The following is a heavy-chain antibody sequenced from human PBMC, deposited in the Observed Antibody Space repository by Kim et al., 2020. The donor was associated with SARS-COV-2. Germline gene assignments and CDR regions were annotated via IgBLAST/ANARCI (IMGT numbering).Heavy chain of an antibody. CDR2: ISAYNGNT. Sequence: ASVKVSCKASGYTFTSYGISWVRQAPGQGLEWMGWISAYNGNTNYAQKLQGRVTMTTDTSTSTAYMELRSLRSDDTAVYYCARDADYDILTGFPYYYYYGMDVWGQGTTVTVSS. D-gene: IGHD3-9*01. J-gene: IGHJ6*02. CDR1: GYTFTSYG. V-gene: IGHV1-18*04. CDR3: ARDADYDILTGFPYYYYYGMDV.